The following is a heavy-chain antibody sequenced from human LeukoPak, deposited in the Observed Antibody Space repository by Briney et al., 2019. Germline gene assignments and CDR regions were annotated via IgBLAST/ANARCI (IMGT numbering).Heavy chain of an antibody. D-gene: IGHD1-14*01. CDR2: MNPNTGNT. J-gene: IGHJ5*02. CDR1: GYGFTSYD. CDR3: ATTLRNNPP. V-gene: IGHV1-8*01. Sequence: ASVKVSCKASGYGFTSYDINWVRQATGQGLEWIGYMNPNTGNTGYAQKFQGRVTLTRDTSISTAYMELSSLTSEDTAVYYCATTLRNNPPWGQGTLVTVSS.